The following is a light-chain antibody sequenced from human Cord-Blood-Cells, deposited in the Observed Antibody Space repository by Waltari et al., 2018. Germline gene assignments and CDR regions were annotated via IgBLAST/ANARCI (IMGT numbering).Light chain of an antibody. J-gene: IGLJ3*02. V-gene: IGLV1-44*01. Sequence: QSVLTQPPSASGTPGPRVTIPCSGSSSNIGSNTVHWYQQLPGTAPKLLIYSNNQRPSGVPDRFSGSKSGTSASLAISGLQSEDEADYYCAAWDDSLNGPVFGGGTKLTVL. CDR3: AAWDDSLNGPV. CDR2: SNN. CDR1: SSNIGSNT.